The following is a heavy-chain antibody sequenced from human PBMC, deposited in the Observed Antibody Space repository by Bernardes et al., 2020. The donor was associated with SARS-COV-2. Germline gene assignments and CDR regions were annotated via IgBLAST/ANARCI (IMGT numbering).Heavy chain of an antibody. CDR3: ARDNYPEHLTS. CDR1: GFTVGNNY. Sequence: GGSLRLSCAASGFTVGNNYMSWVRQAPGKGLEWVSVIYSGGNTYYADSVKGRFTISRDNSKNTLYLQMNSLRIEDTAVYFCARDNYPEHLTSWGQGTLVTVSS. V-gene: IGHV3-66*02. CDR2: IYSGGNT. D-gene: IGHD1-1*01. J-gene: IGHJ5*02.